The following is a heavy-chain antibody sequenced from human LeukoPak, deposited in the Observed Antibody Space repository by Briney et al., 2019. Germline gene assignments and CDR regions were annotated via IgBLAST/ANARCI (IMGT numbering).Heavy chain of an antibody. CDR1: GGSISSGGYY. J-gene: IGHJ6*02. Sequence: SQTLSLTCTVSGGSISSGGYYWSWIRQHPGKGLEWIGHIYYSGSTYYNPSLKSRVTISVDTSKNQFSLKLSSVTAADTAVYYCARDRVVVVPAASAQYYYGMDVWGQGTTVTVSS. CDR2: IYYSGST. CDR3: ARDRVVVVPAASAQYYYGMDV. V-gene: IGHV4-31*03. D-gene: IGHD2-2*01.